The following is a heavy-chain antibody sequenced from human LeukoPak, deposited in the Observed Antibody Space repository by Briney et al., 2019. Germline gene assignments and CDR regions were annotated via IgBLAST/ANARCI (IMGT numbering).Heavy chain of an antibody. CDR2: ISGSGGST. CDR1: RFTFSSYA. V-gene: IGHV3-23*01. CDR3: AKGTEPFNIVVVPAATLFDY. D-gene: IGHD2-2*01. Sequence: PGGSLRLSCAASRFTFSSYAMSWVRQAPGKGLEWVSAISGSGGSTYYADSVKGRFTISRDNSKNTLYLQMNSLRAEDTAVYYCAKGTEPFNIVVVPAATLFDYWGQGTLVTVSS. J-gene: IGHJ4*02.